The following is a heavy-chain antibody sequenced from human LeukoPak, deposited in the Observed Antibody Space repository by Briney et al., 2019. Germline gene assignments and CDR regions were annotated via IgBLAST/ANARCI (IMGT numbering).Heavy chain of an antibody. CDR3: ARDLRCSSTSCYNYYYYMDV. V-gene: IGHV1-69*04. D-gene: IGHD2-2*02. CDR1: GGTFSSYT. J-gene: IGHJ6*03. Sequence: ASVKVSCKASGGTFSSYTISWVRQAPGQGLEWMGRIIPILGIANYAQKLQGRVTITADKSTSTAYMELSSLRSEDTAVYYCARDLRCSSTSCYNYYYYMDVWGKGTTVTVSS. CDR2: IIPILGIA.